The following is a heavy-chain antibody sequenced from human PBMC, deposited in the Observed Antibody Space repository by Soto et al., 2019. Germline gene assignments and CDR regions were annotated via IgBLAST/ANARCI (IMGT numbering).Heavy chain of an antibody. CDR1: GFTFNRYG. J-gene: IGHJ4*02. CDR3: VKLRLELLYLDS. D-gene: IGHD1-7*01. Sequence: PWGSLRLSCAASGFTFNRYGMSWVRQAPGKGLEWVSAISASGDNTYYADSVKGRFTISRDSSNNTLYLQMNSLRADDTALYYCVKLRLELLYLDSWGLGALVTVSS. CDR2: ISASGDNT. V-gene: IGHV3-23*01.